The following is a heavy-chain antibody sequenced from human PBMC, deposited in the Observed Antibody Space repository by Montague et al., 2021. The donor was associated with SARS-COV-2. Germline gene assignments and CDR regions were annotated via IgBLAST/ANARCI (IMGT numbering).Heavy chain of an antibody. J-gene: IGHJ4*02. CDR2: IYYSGST. CDR1: GGSVSSGGYY. D-gene: IGHD6-13*01. V-gene: IGHV4-61*08. CDR3: ARVSLAAAATRSDY. Sequence: SETLSLTCTVSGGSVSSGGYYWSWNRQPPGKGLEWIGYIYYSGSTNYNPSLKSRVTISLDTSKNQFSLKLTSVTAADTAVYYCARVSLAAAATRSDYWGQGTLVTVSS.